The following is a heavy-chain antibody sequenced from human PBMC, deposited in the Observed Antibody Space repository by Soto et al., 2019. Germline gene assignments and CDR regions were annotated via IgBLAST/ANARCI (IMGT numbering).Heavy chain of an antibody. CDR3: AKDRGYSYGYGSGYYGMDV. CDR2: ISYDGSNK. D-gene: IGHD5-18*01. V-gene: IGHV3-30*18. J-gene: IGHJ6*02. Sequence: PGGSLRLSCAASGFTFSSYGMHWVRQAPGKGLEWVAVISYDGSNKYYADSVKGRFTISRDNSKNTLYLQMNSLRAEDTAVYYCAKDRGYSYGYGSGYYGMDVWGQGTTVTVSS. CDR1: GFTFSSYG.